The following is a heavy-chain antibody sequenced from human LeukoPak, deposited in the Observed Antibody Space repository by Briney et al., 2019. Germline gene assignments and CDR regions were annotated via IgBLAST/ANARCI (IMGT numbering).Heavy chain of an antibody. D-gene: IGHD6-6*01. V-gene: IGHV1-69*06. Sequence: SVKVSCKASGGTFSSYAISWVRQAPGQGLEWMGGIIPIFGTANYAQKFQGRVTITADKSTSTAYIELSSLRSEDTAVYYCAREAPSDGFDYWGQGTLVTVSS. CDR3: AREAPSDGFDY. CDR2: IIPIFGTA. J-gene: IGHJ4*02. CDR1: GGTFSSYA.